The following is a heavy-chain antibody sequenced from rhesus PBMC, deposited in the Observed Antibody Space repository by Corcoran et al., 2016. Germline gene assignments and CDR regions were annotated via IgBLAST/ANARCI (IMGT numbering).Heavy chain of an antibody. D-gene: IGHD1-44*02. Sequence: EVQLVESGAGLVQPGGSLKLSCAASGFTFSSYGMSWVRQDPGKGLEWVSDINSGGGSTYYAGSVQCRFTISRDHSKDTLSLKMNSLRAEDTAVYYCAKGGYGWEPPYWGQGVLVTVSS. V-gene: IGHV3S5*01. CDR2: INSGGGST. J-gene: IGHJ4*01. CDR3: AKGGYGWEPPY. CDR1: GFTFSSYG.